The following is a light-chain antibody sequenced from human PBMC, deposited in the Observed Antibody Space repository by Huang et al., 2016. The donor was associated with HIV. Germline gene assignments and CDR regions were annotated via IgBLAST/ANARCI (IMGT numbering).Light chain of an antibody. CDR2: GAS. J-gene: IGKJ5*01. CDR3: QQYNNWPPLIT. CDR1: QSVSSN. Sequence: EIVMTQSPATLSVSPGERATLSCRASQSVSSNLAWYQQKPGQAPRLLIYGASTRATVIPARFRGSGSGTEFTLTISSLQSEDFAVYYCQQYNNWPPLITFGQGTRLEIK. V-gene: IGKV3-15*01.